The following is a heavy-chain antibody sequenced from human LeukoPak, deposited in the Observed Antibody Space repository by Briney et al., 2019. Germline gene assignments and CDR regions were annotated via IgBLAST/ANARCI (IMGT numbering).Heavy chain of an antibody. Sequence: GGSLRLSCAASGFTFSSYSMNWVRQTPGKGLEWVSSISSSSSYIYYADSVKGRFTISRDNAKNSLYLQMNSLRAEDTAVYYCARRYCSGGSCYTDYWGQGTLVTVSS. V-gene: IGHV3-21*01. D-gene: IGHD2-15*01. CDR2: ISSSSSYI. CDR3: ARRYCSGGSCYTDY. J-gene: IGHJ4*02. CDR1: GFTFSSYS.